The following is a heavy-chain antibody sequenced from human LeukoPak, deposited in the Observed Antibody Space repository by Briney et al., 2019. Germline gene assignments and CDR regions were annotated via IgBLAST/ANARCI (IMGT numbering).Heavy chain of an antibody. Sequence: GGSLRLSCAASGFTFSSYWMSWVRQAPGKGLEWVSAISGSGGSTYYADSVKGRFTISRDNSKNTLYLQMNSLRAEDTAVYYCAKDWAITMVRGVIADYWGQGTLVTVSS. D-gene: IGHD3-10*01. V-gene: IGHV3-23*01. J-gene: IGHJ4*02. CDR3: AKDWAITMVRGVIADY. CDR2: ISGSGGST. CDR1: GFTFSSYW.